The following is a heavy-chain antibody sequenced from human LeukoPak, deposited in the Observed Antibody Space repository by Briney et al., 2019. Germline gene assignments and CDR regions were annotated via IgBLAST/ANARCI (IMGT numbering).Heavy chain of an antibody. CDR2: INPNSGGT. J-gene: IGHJ4*02. Sequence: GASVTVSCKASGYTFTGYYMHWVRQAPGQGLEWMGWINPNSGGTNYAQKFQGRVTMTRDTSISTAYMELSRLRSDDTAVYYCARATNGGRSRFDYWGQGTLVTVSS. D-gene: IGHD1-26*01. V-gene: IGHV1-2*02. CDR3: ARATNGGRSRFDY. CDR1: GYTFTGYY.